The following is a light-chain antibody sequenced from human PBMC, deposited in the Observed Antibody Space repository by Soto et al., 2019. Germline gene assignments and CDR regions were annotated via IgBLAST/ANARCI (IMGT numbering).Light chain of an antibody. J-gene: IGLJ2*01. CDR2: EVN. V-gene: IGLV2-14*01. CDR3: GSDTSSSTLI. CDR1: SSDIGGYNF. Sequence: QSALTQPASASGSPGQSITISCTGTSSDIGGYNFVYWYQQHPGKAPKLLIHEVNNRPSGVSIRFSGSKSGNTASLTISGLRAEDEADYYCGSDTSSSTLIFGGGTKLTVL.